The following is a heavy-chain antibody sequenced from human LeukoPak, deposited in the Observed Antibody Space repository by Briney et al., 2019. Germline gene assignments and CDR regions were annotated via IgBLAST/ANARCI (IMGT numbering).Heavy chain of an antibody. Sequence: PGGSLRLSCAASGFTFSSYGIHWLRQAPGKGLEWVAVISYDESHKYYADSVKGRFTISRDNSKNTLYLQMNSLRAEDTAVYYCAKVQCSITSCSHYFDSWGQGTLVTVSS. CDR3: AKVQCSITSCSHYFDS. CDR2: ISYDESHK. CDR1: GFTFSSYG. D-gene: IGHD2-2*01. V-gene: IGHV3-30*18. J-gene: IGHJ4*02.